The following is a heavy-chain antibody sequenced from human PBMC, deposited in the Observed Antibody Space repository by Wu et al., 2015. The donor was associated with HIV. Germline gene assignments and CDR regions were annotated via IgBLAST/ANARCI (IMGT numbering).Heavy chain of an antibody. J-gene: IGHJ4*02. Sequence: QVQLVQSGAEVKKPGSSVKVSCKASGGTFDSYAVSWVRQVPGQGLQWLGGIIPMFKRPNYAEGFEHRLTITVDESSASVYMELRGLRSGDTAFYYCARNVPLLGQIWGQGTLITVSS. D-gene: IGHD2-15*01. CDR1: GGTFDSYA. CDR2: IIPMFKRP. CDR3: ARNVPLLGQI. V-gene: IGHV1-69*13.